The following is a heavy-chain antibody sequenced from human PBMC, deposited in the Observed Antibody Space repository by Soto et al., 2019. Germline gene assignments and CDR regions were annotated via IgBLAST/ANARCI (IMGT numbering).Heavy chain of an antibody. Sequence: ASVKVSCKDSGYTFTSYGISGVRQAPGPGLEWMGWISAYNGNTNYAQKLQGRVTMTTDTSTSTAYMELRSLRSDDTAVYYCSRSSTDYYDSSAFDNWGEGTLVTVS. D-gene: IGHD3-22*01. V-gene: IGHV1-18*01. CDR1: GYTFTSYG. CDR3: SRSSTDYYDSSAFDN. CDR2: ISAYNGNT. J-gene: IGHJ4*02.